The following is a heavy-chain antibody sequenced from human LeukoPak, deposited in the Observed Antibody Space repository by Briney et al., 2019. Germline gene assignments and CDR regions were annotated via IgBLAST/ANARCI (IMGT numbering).Heavy chain of an antibody. CDR2: ISGSGGST. V-gene: IGHV3-23*01. CDR3: AKAPRSIAVAGLLDY. D-gene: IGHD6-19*01. Sequence: GGSLRLSCAASGFTFSSYAMSWVRQAPGKGLEWVSAISGSGGSTYYADSEKGRFTISRDNSKNTLYLQMNSLRAEDTAVYYCAKAPRSIAVAGLLDYWGQGTLVTVSS. J-gene: IGHJ4*02. CDR1: GFTFSSYA.